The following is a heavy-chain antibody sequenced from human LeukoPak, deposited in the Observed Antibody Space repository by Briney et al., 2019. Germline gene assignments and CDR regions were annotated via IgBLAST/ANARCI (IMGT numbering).Heavy chain of an antibody. Sequence: PGGSLRPSCAASGFTFSSYAMHWVRQAPGKGLEWVAVISYDGSNKYYADSVKGRFTISRDNAKNSLYLQMSSLRVEDTAVYYCGRGLDTAYRQVKSWGQGTLVTVSS. CDR1: GFTFSSYA. CDR2: ISYDGSNK. CDR3: GRGLDTAYRQVKS. D-gene: IGHD3-16*01. J-gene: IGHJ5*02. V-gene: IGHV3-30*04.